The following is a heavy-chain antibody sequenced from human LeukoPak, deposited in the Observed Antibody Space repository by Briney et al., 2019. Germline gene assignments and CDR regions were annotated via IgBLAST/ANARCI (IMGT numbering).Heavy chain of an antibody. J-gene: IGHJ2*01. CDR3: ARQYSDILTGYHRGELYWYFDL. V-gene: IGHV4-38-2*02. CDR2: MYHSGST. Sequence: SETLSLTCTVSGYSISSGHYWGWIRQPPWKGLEWIGSMYHSGSTYYNPPLKSRVTISEDTSKNQFSLKLSSVTAADTAVYYCARQYSDILTGYHRGELYWYFDLWGRGTLVTVSS. CDR1: GYSISSGHY. D-gene: IGHD3-9*01.